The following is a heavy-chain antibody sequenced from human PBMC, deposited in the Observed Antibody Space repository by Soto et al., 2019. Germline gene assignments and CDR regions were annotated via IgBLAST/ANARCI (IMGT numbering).Heavy chain of an antibody. CDR2: ISSSSSYI. D-gene: IGHD3-16*02. V-gene: IGHV3-21*01. CDR3: ARDLGAEMITFGGVIANPFDY. J-gene: IGHJ4*02. CDR1: GFTFSSYS. Sequence: GGSLRLSCAASGFTFSSYSMNWVRQAPGKGLEWVSSISSSSSYIYYADSVKGRFTISRDNAKNSLYLQMNSLRAEDTAVYYCARDLGAEMITFGGVIANPFDYWGQGTLVTVS.